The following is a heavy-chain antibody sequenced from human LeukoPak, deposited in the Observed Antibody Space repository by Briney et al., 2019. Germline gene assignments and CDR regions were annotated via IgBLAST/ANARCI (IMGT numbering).Heavy chain of an antibody. J-gene: IGHJ4*02. CDR2: INHSGST. CDR1: GGSFSGYY. D-gene: IGHD7-27*01. CDR3: ARETPGAGHFDY. Sequence: SETLSLTCAVYGGSFSGYYWSWIRQPPGKGLEWIGEINHSGSTNYNPSLKSRVTISVDTSKNQFSLKLTAVTAADTAVYYCARETPGAGHFDYWGQGSLVTVSS. V-gene: IGHV4-34*01.